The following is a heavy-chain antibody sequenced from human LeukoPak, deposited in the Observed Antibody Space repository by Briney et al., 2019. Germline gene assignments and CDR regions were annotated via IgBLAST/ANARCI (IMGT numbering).Heavy chain of an antibody. CDR3: ATSLIVVVPAAKQGAFDI. J-gene: IGHJ3*02. D-gene: IGHD2-2*01. Sequence: GASVKVSCKVSGYTLTELSMHRVRQAPGKGLEWMGGFDPEDGETIYAQKFQGRVTMTEDTSTDTAYMELSSLRSEDTAVYYCATSLIVVVPAAKQGAFDIWGQGTMVTVSS. CDR2: FDPEDGET. CDR1: GYTLTELS. V-gene: IGHV1-24*01.